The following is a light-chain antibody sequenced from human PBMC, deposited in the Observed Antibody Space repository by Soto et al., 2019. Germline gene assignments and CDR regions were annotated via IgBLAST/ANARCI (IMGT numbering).Light chain of an antibody. CDR1: QSVSTW. Sequence: DIPMTQSPSTLSASIGDRVTITCRASQSVSTWLAWYQQKPGKAPKLLISKASSLESGVPSRFSGSGSGTEFTLTVSSLQPDDFATYYCQQYKSYRTFGQGTKVEIK. CDR3: QQYKSYRT. J-gene: IGKJ1*01. CDR2: KAS. V-gene: IGKV1-5*03.